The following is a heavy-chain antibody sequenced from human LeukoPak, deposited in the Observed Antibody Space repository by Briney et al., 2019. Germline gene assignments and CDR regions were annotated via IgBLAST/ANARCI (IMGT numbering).Heavy chain of an antibody. CDR2: INPNSGGT. J-gene: IGHJ6*03. D-gene: IGHD3-3*01. CDR3: ARGDDSYYYYMDV. Sequence: ASVKVSCKASGYTFTSYYMHWVRQAPGQGLEWMGWINPNSGGTNYAQKFQGRVTMTRDTSISTAYMELSRLRSDDTAVYYCARGDDSYYYYMDVWGKGTTVTVSS. CDR1: GYTFTSYY. V-gene: IGHV1-2*02.